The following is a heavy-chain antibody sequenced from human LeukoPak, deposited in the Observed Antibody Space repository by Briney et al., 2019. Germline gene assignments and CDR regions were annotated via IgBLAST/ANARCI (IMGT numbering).Heavy chain of an antibody. J-gene: IGHJ6*02. D-gene: IGHD6-13*01. V-gene: IGHV1-8*01. CDR1: GYTFTSYD. Sequence: ASVKVSCKASGYTFTSYDINWVRQATGQGVEWRGWMNPNNGNTGYAQKFKGRVTMTRSPSIRTAYMELSSLRSEDTAVYYCARLASSSWPLYYYYGMDVWGQGTTVTVSS. CDR3: ARLASSSWPLYYYYGMDV. CDR2: MNPNNGNT.